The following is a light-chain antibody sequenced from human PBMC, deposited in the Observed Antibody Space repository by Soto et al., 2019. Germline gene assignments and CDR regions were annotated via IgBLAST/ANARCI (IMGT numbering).Light chain of an antibody. CDR1: SSDVGSYNY. CDR3: SSYTTTTTHV. V-gene: IGLV2-14*01. J-gene: IGLJ1*01. Sequence: QSVLTQPASVSGSPGQSITISCTGTSSDVGSYNYVSWYQQHPGKAPKLMIYDVNNWPSGFSNRFSGSKSGNTASLTISGLQAEDEADYFCSSYTTTTTHVFGTGTKVTVL. CDR2: DVN.